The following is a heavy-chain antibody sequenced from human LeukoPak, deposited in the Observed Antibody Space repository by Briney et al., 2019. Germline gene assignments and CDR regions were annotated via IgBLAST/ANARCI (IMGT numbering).Heavy chain of an antibody. Sequence: GGSLRLSCAASGFTFSSYAMSWVRQAPGKGLEWVSAISGSGGSTYCADSVKGRFTISRDNSKNTLYLQMNSLRAEDTAVYYCAKDTGVTTSYYWGQGTLVTVSS. CDR3: AKDTGVTTSYY. J-gene: IGHJ4*02. CDR1: GFTFSSYA. CDR2: ISGSGGST. V-gene: IGHV3-23*01. D-gene: IGHD4-11*01.